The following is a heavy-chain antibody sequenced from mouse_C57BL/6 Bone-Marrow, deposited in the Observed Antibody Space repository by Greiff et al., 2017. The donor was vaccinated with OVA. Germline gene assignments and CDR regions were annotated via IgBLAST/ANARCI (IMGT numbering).Heavy chain of an antibody. V-gene: IGHV5-16*01. J-gene: IGHJ1*03. CDR1: GFTFSDYY. CDR3: ARASCYGSSYWYFDV. CDR2: ITHDGSST. Sequence: DVKLVESEGGLVQPGSSMKLSCTASGFTFSDYYMAWVRQVPEKGLEWVANITHDGSSTYYLDSLKSRFIISRDNAKNILYLQKSSLKSEDTATYACARASCYGSSYWYFDVWGKGTTVTVSA. D-gene: IGHD1-1*01.